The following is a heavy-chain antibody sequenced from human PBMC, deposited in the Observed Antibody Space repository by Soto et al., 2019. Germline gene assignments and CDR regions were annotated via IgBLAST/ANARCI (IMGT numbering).Heavy chain of an antibody. V-gene: IGHV4-31*03. D-gene: IGHD3-16*01. CDR3: GRDVPRGGNFDY. J-gene: IGHJ4*02. CDR1: GASISSGGYY. Sequence: QVQLQESGPGLVKPSQTLSLTCSVSGASISSGGYYWSWIRQPPEKGLELFGYISYSGGTYYNPSTKSRVTISGDPAKNQLSLKLSTVAAADTAVYYCGRDVPRGGNFDYWGQGPRVNVSS. CDR2: ISYSGGT.